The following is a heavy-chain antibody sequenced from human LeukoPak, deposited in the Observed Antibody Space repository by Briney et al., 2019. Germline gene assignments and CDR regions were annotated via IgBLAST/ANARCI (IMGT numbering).Heavy chain of an antibody. CDR3: ARDLRVTVTNSINDY. J-gene: IGHJ4*02. V-gene: IGHV1-18*01. D-gene: IGHD4-17*01. Sequence: ASVKVSCKASGYTFTSYGISWVRQAPGQGLEWMGWISAYNGNTNYAQKLQGRVTMTTDTSTCTAHMELRSLRSDDTAVYYCARDLRVTVTNSINDYWGQGTLVTVSS. CDR1: GYTFTSYG. CDR2: ISAYNGNT.